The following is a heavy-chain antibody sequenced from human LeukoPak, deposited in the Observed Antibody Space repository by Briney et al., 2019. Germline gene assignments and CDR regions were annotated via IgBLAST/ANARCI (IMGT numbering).Heavy chain of an antibody. Sequence: GGSLRLSCAASGFTFSSYWMSWVRQAPGKGLEWVANIKQDGSEKYYVDSVKGRFTISRDNAKNSLYLQMNSLRAEDTAVYYCARDNDPPDSSGYYYGRTHYFDYWGQGTLVTVSS. D-gene: IGHD3-22*01. J-gene: IGHJ4*02. V-gene: IGHV3-7*03. CDR3: ARDNDPPDSSGYYYGRTHYFDY. CDR1: GFTFSSYW. CDR2: IKQDGSEK.